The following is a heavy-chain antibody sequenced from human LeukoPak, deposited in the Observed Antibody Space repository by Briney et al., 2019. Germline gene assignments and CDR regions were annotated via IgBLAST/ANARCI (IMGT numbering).Heavy chain of an antibody. V-gene: IGHV4-59*01. CDR1: GGSISNYY. CDR2: INYSGST. D-gene: IGHD5-18*01. J-gene: IGHJ2*01. Sequence: SETLSLTCTVSGGSISNYYWSWIRQPPGKGLEYIGYINYSGSTNYNPSLESRVTLSVDTSKNQFSMTLSSVTAADTAVYYCARGGGAGPGYLGLWGRGTLITVSS. CDR3: ARGGGAGPGYLGL.